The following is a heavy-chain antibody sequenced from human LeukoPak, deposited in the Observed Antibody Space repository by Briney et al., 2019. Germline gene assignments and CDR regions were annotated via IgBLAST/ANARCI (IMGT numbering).Heavy chain of an antibody. CDR1: GFTFDGYA. J-gene: IGHJ4*02. Sequence: AGGSLRLSCAASGFTFDGYAMHWVCQGPGKSLECVSLINENGDIAYYGDSVRGRFTVSRDNAKNSLYLQMNSLTTEDTALYYCAKARWEPSFDYWGQGTLVTVSS. V-gene: IGHV3-43*02. D-gene: IGHD1-26*01. CDR2: INENGDIA. CDR3: AKARWEPSFDY.